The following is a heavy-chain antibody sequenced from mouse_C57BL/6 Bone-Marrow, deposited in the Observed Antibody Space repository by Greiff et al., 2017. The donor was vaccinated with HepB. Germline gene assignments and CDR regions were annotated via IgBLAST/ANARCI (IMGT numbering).Heavy chain of an antibody. Sequence: QVQLQQPGAELVKPGASVKLSCKASGYTFTSYWMQWVKQRPGQGLEWIGEIDPSDSYTNYNQKFKGKATLTVDTSSSTAYMQLRSLTSEDSAVYYCARGGGTVVATRYFDVWGTGTTVTVSS. D-gene: IGHD1-1*01. CDR2: IDPSDSYT. CDR1: GYTFTSYW. J-gene: IGHJ1*03. V-gene: IGHV1-50*01. CDR3: ARGGGTVVATRYFDV.